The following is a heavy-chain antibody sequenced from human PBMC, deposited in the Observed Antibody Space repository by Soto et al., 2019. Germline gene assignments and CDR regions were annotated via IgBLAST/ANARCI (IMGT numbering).Heavy chain of an antibody. CDR2: IYYSGST. D-gene: IGHD4-17*01. Sequence: SETLSLTCTVSGGSISSGGYYWSWIRQHPGKGLEWIGYIYYSGSTYYNPSLKSRVTISVDTSKNQFSLKLSSVTAADTAVYYCARDMTTGPIYGMDVWGQGTTVTVSS. V-gene: IGHV4-31*03. CDR1: GGSISSGGYY. J-gene: IGHJ6*02. CDR3: ARDMTTGPIYGMDV.